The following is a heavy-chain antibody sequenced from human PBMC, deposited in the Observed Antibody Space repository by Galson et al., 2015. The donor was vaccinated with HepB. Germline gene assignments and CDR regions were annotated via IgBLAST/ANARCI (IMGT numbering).Heavy chain of an antibody. D-gene: IGHD5-24*01. CDR3: TRGPVEANTISSFFEY. J-gene: IGHJ4*01. V-gene: IGHV1-69*13. CDR2: IIPIFATA. Sequence: SVKVSCKASGDSFGNYAITWLRQAPGQGPEWLGGIIPIFATAGHAQKFQDRVTITADGPTTGYMELRGLTSEDTAMYCCTRGPVEANTISSFFEYWGQGTLVTVSS. CDR1: GDSFGNYA.